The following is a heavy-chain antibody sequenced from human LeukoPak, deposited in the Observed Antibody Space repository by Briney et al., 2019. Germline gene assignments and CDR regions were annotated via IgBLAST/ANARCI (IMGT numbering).Heavy chain of an antibody. CDR1: GGSISSSSDY. CDR2: IYYTRST. D-gene: IGHD3-22*01. V-gene: IGHV4-39*01. CDR3: ARGVTMIVVVIHDWYFDL. Sequence: SETLSLTCTVSGGSISSSSDYWGWIRQPPGKGLEWIGSIYYTRSTYYNPSLKSRVTISVDTSKNQFSLKLTSVTAADTAVYYCARGVTMIVVVIHDWYFDLWGRGTLVTVSS. J-gene: IGHJ2*01.